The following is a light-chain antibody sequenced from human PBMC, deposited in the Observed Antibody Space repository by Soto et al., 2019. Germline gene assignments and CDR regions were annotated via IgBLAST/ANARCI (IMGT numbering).Light chain of an antibody. CDR2: SAS. Sequence: IQMTQSQSSLSASVGDRVTITCRSSHGVRYDVAWYQQKPGKAPKLLIYSASTLQTGVPSRFSGSGSGTDFTLTISGLQPEDLATYYCLQERNYPRTFGGGTKVEIK. V-gene: IGKV1-6*01. J-gene: IGKJ4*01. CDR1: HGVRYD. CDR3: LQERNYPRT.